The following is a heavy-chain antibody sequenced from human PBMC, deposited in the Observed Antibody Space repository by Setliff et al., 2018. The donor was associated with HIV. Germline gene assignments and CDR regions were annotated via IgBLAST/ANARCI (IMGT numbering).Heavy chain of an antibody. J-gene: IGHJ6*02. D-gene: IGHD3-22*01. CDR1: GGSISSDY. Sequence: KTSETLSLTCTVSGGSISSDYWGWIRQPPGKGLEWIGNIHYSGSTYYNPSLKSRVTISVATSKNQFSLKLNSVTTADTAVYYCARSRTSSGYYGVTGYGMDVWGQGTTVTVSS. CDR2: IHYSGST. CDR3: ARSRTSSGYYGVTGYGMDV. V-gene: IGHV4-39*07.